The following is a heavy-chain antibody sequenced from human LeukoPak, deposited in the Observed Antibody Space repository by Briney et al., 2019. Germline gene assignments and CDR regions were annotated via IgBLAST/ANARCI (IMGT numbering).Heavy chain of an antibody. D-gene: IGHD6-19*01. V-gene: IGHV3-9*01. Sequence: PGGSLTLSCAASGFTFDDYAMHWVRQAPGKGVEWVSGISWNSGSIGYADSVKGRFTISRDNAKNSLYLQMHSLRAEDTALYFCATDDDSSGSLDYWGQGTLVTVSS. CDR1: GFTFDDYA. CDR3: ATDDDSSGSLDY. CDR2: ISWNSGSI. J-gene: IGHJ4*02.